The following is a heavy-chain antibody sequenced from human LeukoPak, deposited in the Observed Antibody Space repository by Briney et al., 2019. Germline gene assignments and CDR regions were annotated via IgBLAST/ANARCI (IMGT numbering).Heavy chain of an antibody. V-gene: IGHV4-34*01. J-gene: IGHJ4*02. CDR1: GGSFSGYY. CDR2: INHSGST. Sequence: PSETLSLTCAVYGGSFSGYYWSWLRQPPGKGLEWIGEINHSGSTNYNPSLQGRLTISVDTSKNQLSLKLGSVTVADAAVDYCAGGIAAASQGYVDSWGQGTLVTVSS. CDR3: AGGIAAASQGYVDS. D-gene: IGHD6-13*01.